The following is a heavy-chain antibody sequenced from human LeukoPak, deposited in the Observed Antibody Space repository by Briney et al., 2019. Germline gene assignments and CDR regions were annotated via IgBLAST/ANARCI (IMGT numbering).Heavy chain of an antibody. D-gene: IGHD6-13*01. CDR3: ARGVTMYSSSWDAFDI. V-gene: IGHV1-8*03. CDR1: GYSFTTHD. CDR2: MNPYTAKT. Sequence: ASVMVSCKASGYSFTTHDVNWVRQAPGQGLEWMGWMNPYTAKTGYAQNFQGRVTITRNTSTSTAYMELSSLRSEDTAVYYCARGVTMYSSSWDAFDIWGQGTMTVSS. J-gene: IGHJ3*02.